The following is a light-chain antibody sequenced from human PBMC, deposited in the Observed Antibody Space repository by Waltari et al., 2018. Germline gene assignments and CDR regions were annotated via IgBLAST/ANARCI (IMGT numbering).Light chain of an antibody. CDR1: QSVSTYY. CDR3: QQYGTSPPLT. Sequence: EIVLTQSPGTLSLSPGERATLSCRASQSVSTYYLAWYQHKPGQAPRLVIYGASTMAAGIPYRFSGSGSGTDFTLTISGLEPEDFAVYYCQQYGTSPPLTFGGGTKVEIK. CDR2: GAS. V-gene: IGKV3-20*01. J-gene: IGKJ4*01.